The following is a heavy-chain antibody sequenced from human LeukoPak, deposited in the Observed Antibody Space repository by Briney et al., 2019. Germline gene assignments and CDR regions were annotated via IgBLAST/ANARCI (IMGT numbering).Heavy chain of an antibody. D-gene: IGHD2-15*01. CDR1: GFTFSTSS. J-gene: IGHJ4*02. CDR3: ARGSVATPPSFNY. CDR2: MSGDGNHY. Sequence: GGSLRLSCAASGFTFSTSSMQWVRQAPGKGLEWLAVMSGDGNHYSYGDSVQGRLSISRDDSKNTLYLHMKSLRVEDTAFYYCARGSVATPPSFNYWGQGTLVTVSS. V-gene: IGHV3-30-3*01.